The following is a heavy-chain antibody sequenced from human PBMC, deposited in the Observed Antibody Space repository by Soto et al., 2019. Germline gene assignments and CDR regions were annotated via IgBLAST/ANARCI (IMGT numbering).Heavy chain of an antibody. V-gene: IGHV4-30-4*01. D-gene: IGHD2-15*01. CDR2: ISYSGTT. J-gene: IGHJ5*02. CDR3: ARAYCSGGSCWAWSSWFDP. Sequence: SETLSLTCTVSGDSISSNNNYWSWIRQPPGEGLEWIGFISYSGTTSYSPSLKSRVAISLDTSKNQFSLQLNSVTPEDTAVYYCARAYCSGGSCWAWSSWFDPWGQGTLVTVSS. CDR1: GDSISSNNNY.